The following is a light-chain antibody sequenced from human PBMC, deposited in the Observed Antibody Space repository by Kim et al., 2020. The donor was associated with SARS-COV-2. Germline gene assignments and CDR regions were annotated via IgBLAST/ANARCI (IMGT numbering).Light chain of an antibody. CDR2: GAS. CDR3: QQYNNWPPVWT. CDR1: QSVSSN. J-gene: IGKJ1*01. V-gene: IGKV3-15*01. Sequence: PAETATRSGRASQSVSSNLAWYQQKPGQAPRLLIYGASTRATGIPARFSGSGSGTEFTLTISSLQSEDFAVYYCQQYNNWPPVWTFGQGTKVDIK.